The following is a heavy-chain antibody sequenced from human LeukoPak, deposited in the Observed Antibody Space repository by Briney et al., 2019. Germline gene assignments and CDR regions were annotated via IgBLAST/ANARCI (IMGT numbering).Heavy chain of an antibody. CDR1: GGTFSSYA. D-gene: IGHD5-12*01. Sequence: ASVKVSCKASGGTFSSYAISWVRQAPGQGLEWMGIINPSGGSTSYAQKFQGRVTMTRDMSTSTVYMELSSLRSEDTAVYYCATAHHSVARGYSGYDYWILDYWGQGTLVTVSS. V-gene: IGHV1-46*01. CDR2: INPSGGST. J-gene: IGHJ4*02. CDR3: ATAHHSVARGYSGYDYWILDY.